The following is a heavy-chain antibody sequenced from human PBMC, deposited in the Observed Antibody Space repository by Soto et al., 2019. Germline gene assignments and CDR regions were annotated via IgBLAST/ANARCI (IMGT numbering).Heavy chain of an antibody. Sequence: SDTLSLTCAVYGGSFSGYYWTWIRQPPGAGLEWIGEINHSGSTNYNPSLKSRVTISVDTSKNQFSLKLSSVTAADTAVYYCARELRTVVMLGMNRIDAFAIWGQATMVT. V-gene: IGHV4-34*01. CDR1: GGSFSGYY. D-gene: IGHD2-15*01. J-gene: IGHJ3*02. CDR2: INHSGST. CDR3: ARELRTVVMLGMNRIDAFAI.